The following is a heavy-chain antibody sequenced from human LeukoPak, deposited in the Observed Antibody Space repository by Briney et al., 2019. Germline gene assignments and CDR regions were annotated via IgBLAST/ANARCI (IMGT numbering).Heavy chain of an antibody. CDR1: GFTFSSYE. CDR3: AELGITMIGGV. V-gene: IGHV3-48*03. CDR2: ISSSGSTI. Sequence: GGSLRLSCAASGFTFSSYEMNWVRLAPGKGLEWVSYISSSGSTIYYADSVKGRFTISRDNAKNSLYLQMNSLRAEDTAVYYCAELGITMIGGVWGKGTTVTISS. J-gene: IGHJ6*04. D-gene: IGHD3-10*02.